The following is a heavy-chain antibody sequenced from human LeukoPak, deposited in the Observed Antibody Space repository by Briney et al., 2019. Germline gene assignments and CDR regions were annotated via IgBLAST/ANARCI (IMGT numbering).Heavy chain of an antibody. J-gene: IGHJ4*02. CDR1: GYTFTGYY. CDR3: ARAYCSGGSCYLLDY. CDR2: ISPHTGGT. Sequence: ASVKVSCKASGYTFTGYYMHCVRQAPGQGLEWMGWISPHTGGTKYEQKFQDRVTMTRDTSISTAYMELSRLRSDDTAVYYCARAYCSGGSCYLLDYWGQGTLVTVSS. D-gene: IGHD2-15*01. V-gene: IGHV1-2*02.